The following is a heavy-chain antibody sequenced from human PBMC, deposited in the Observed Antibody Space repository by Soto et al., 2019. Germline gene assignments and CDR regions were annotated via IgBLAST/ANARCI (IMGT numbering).Heavy chain of an antibody. Sequence: GGSLRLSCAASGFTFSSYAMSWVRQAPGKGLKWVSTISGSGGSTYYAESVKGRFTISRDNSKNTLYLQMNSLRAEDTAVYYCAKDRAECGSYDYWSQGFLVIVSS. CDR1: GFTFSSYA. CDR3: AKDRAECGSYDY. J-gene: IGHJ4*02. V-gene: IGHV3-23*01. CDR2: ISGSGGST. D-gene: IGHD3-10*01.